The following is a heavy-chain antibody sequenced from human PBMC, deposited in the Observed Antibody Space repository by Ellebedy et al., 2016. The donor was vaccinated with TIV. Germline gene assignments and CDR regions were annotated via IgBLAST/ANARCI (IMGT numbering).Heavy chain of an antibody. D-gene: IGHD3-9*01. CDR3: ARSGDYDILTGYYYYYYYMDV. Sequence: ASVKVSCXASGYTFTSYYMHWVRQAPGQGLEWMGIINPSGGSTSYAQKFQGRVTMTRDMSTSTVYMELSSLRSEDTAVYYCARSGDYDILTGYYYYYYYMDVWGKGTTVTVSS. J-gene: IGHJ6*03. CDR1: GYTFTSYY. V-gene: IGHV1-46*03. CDR2: INPSGGST.